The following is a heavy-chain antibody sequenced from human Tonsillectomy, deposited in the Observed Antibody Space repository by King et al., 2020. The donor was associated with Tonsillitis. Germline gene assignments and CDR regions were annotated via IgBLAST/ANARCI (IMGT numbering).Heavy chain of an antibody. D-gene: IGHD5-24*01. CDR1: GYGFTDYY. CDR2: INPLSGGR. CDR3: VRGERQWYFDV. Sequence: QLVQSGAEVKKPGASVKVSCKASGYGFTDYYMHWVRQAPGHGLEWMGWINPLSGGRNYAQKFQGRVTMTRDTSIDTAYMELNSLKSDDTAIYYCVRGERQWYFDVWGRGTLVTVSS. V-gene: IGHV1-2*02. J-gene: IGHJ2*01.